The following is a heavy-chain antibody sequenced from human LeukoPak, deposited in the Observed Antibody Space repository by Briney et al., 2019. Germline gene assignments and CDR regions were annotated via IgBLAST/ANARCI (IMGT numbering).Heavy chain of an antibody. Sequence: ETLSLTCAVYGGSFSGYYWNWVRQAPGKGLEWVSSISSSSSYIYYADSVKGRFTISRDNAKNSLYLQMNSLRAEDTAVYYCARDGATDSSGYYWYYYYYMDVWGKGTTVTVSS. V-gene: IGHV3-21*01. CDR2: ISSSSSYI. CDR1: GGSFSGYY. CDR3: ARDGATDSSGYYWYYYYYMDV. D-gene: IGHD3-22*01. J-gene: IGHJ6*03.